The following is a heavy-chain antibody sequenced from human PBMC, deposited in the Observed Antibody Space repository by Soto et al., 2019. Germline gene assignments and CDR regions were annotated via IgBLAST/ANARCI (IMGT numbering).Heavy chain of an antibody. CDR1: GFTFSSFE. J-gene: IGHJ4*02. CDR2: VSSGGSTV. Sequence: PVGSLRLSCAASGFTFSSFEMSWVRQAPGQGLEWVSYVSSGGSTVYYADSVKGRFTISRDNAKNSLYLQMNSLRAEDTAVYYCARTPFISRAFDYWGQGTLVTVSS. V-gene: IGHV3-48*03. CDR3: ARTPFISRAFDY. D-gene: IGHD3-10*01.